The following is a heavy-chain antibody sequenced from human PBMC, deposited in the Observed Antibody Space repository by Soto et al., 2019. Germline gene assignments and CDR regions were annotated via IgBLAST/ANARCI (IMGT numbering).Heavy chain of an antibody. CDR1: GFTFSSYG. V-gene: IGHV3-33*01. D-gene: IGHD6-19*01. Sequence: GGSLRLSCAASGFTFSSYGMHWVRQAPGKGLEWVAVIWYDGSNKYYADPVKGRFTISRDNSKNTLYLQMNSLRAEDTAVYYCARDPLGAVAEADAFDIWGQGTMVTVS. J-gene: IGHJ3*02. CDR2: IWYDGSNK. CDR3: ARDPLGAVAEADAFDI.